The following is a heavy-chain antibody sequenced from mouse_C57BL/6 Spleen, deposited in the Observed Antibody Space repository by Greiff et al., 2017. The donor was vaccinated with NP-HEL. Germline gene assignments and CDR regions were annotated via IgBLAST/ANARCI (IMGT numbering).Heavy chain of an antibody. CDR1: GYAFSSSW. D-gene: IGHD2-3*01. V-gene: IGHV1-82*01. J-gene: IGHJ4*01. Sequence: QVQLQQSGPELVKPGASVKISCTASGYAFSSSWMNWVKQRPGKGLEWIGRIYPGDGDTNYNGKFKGKATLTADKSSSTAYMQLSSLTSEDSAVYFCAREDDGYYYAMDYWGQGTSVTVSS. CDR3: AREDDGYYYAMDY. CDR2: IYPGDGDT.